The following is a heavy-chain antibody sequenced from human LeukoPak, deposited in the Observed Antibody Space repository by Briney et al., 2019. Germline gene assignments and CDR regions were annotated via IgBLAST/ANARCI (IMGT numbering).Heavy chain of an antibody. Sequence: GGSLRLSCAASGFTFSSYWMSWVRQAPGKGLEWVANIKQDGSEKYYVDSVKGRFTISRDNAKNPLYLQMNSLRAEDTAVYYCARARITGTTIRYYYYGMDVWGQGTTVTVSS. CDR3: ARARITGTTIRYYYYGMDV. CDR2: IKQDGSEK. D-gene: IGHD1-20*01. V-gene: IGHV3-7*03. CDR1: GFTFSSYW. J-gene: IGHJ6*02.